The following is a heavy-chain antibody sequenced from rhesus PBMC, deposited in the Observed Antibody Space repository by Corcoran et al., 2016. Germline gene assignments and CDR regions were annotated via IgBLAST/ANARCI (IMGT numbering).Heavy chain of an antibody. D-gene: IGHD1-44*02. CDR3: ASWVGANPGFDY. Sequence: QVQLQESGPGVVKPSETLSLTCGVSGGSISDSYRWSWIRQSPGKGLEWIGFIYGSTTTTNNNPSLKSRVIISKDTSKNQLSLKLSSVTAADTAVYYCASWVGANPGFDYWGQGVLVTVSS. J-gene: IGHJ4*01. CDR2: IYGSTTTT. CDR1: GGSISDSYR. V-gene: IGHV4S10*01.